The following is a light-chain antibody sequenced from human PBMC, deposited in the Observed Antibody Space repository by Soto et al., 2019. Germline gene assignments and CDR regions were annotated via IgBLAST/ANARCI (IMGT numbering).Light chain of an antibody. CDR1: SSDVGGYNS. CDR2: NVS. V-gene: IGLV2-14*01. J-gene: IGLJ1*01. CDR3: SSYTSSSTYV. Sequence: QSALTQPASVSGSPGQSITISCTGTSSDVGGYNSVSWYQQHPGKATKLMIYNVSNRPSGVSNRFSGSKSGNTASLTISGFQAEDEADYYCSSYTSSSTYVFGTGTKVTVL.